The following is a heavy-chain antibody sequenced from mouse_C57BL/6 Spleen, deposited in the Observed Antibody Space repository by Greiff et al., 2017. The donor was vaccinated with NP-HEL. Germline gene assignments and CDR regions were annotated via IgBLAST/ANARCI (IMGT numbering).Heavy chain of an antibody. J-gene: IGHJ3*01. CDR3: AIGYYGSSYGFAY. CDR2: IHPSDSDT. V-gene: IGHV1-74*01. D-gene: IGHD1-1*01. CDR1: GYTFTSYW. Sequence: VKLQQPGAELVKPGASVKVSCKASGYTFTSYWMHWVKQRPGQGLEWIGRIHPSDSDTNYNQKFKGKATLTVDKSSSTAYMQLSSLTSEDSAVYYCAIGYYGSSYGFAYWGQGTLVTVSA.